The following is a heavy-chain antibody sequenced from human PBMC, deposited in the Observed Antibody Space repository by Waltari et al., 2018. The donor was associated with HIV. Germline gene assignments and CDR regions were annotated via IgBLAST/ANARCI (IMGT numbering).Heavy chain of an antibody. Sequence: EVQLVESGGGVVRPGGSLRLSCVAAGFNFDDYGMSWVRQAPGKGLEWVSGINWNGGSTGYADSVKGRFSISRDNAKNSLYLQMNSLRAEDTALYYCARDYGSGSYYNYWGQGTLVTVS. J-gene: IGHJ4*02. V-gene: IGHV3-20*04. CDR2: INWNGGST. CDR1: GFNFDDYG. CDR3: ARDYGSGSYYNY. D-gene: IGHD3-10*01.